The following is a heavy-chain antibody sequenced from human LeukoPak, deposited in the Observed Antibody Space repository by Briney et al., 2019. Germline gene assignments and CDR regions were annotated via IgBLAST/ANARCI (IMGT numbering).Heavy chain of an antibody. CDR1: GYTFTGYY. D-gene: IGHD2-2*02. Sequence: GASVKVSCKASGYTFTGYYMHWVRQAPGQGLEWMGWINPNSGGTNYAQKFQGRVTMTRDTSISTAYMELSRLRSDDTAVYYCARRLGCSSTSCYTLSYWGQGTLVTVSS. CDR3: ARRLGCSSTSCYTLSY. CDR2: INPNSGGT. J-gene: IGHJ4*02. V-gene: IGHV1-2*02.